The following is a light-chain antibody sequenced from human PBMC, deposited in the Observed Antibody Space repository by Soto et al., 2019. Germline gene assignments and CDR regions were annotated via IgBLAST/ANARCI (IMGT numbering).Light chain of an antibody. J-gene: IGKJ5*01. V-gene: IGKV1-12*01. CDR2: DAS. CDR3: QQASSFPIT. Sequence: IRMTQSPSSLSASTGDRVTITYRASQGLSSGLAWYQQKPGKAPKLLIYDASSLQSGVPSRFSGSGSGTDFTLTISSLQPDDFATYYCQQASSFPITFGQGTLLEIK. CDR1: QGLSSG.